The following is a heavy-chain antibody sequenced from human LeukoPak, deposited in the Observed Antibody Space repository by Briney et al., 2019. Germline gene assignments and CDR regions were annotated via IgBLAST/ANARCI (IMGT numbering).Heavy chain of an antibody. CDR3: ARGRGFEQQLTRRDYYYYYMDV. J-gene: IGHJ6*03. D-gene: IGHD6-13*01. CDR1: GGSISSGSYY. CDR2: IYTSGST. V-gene: IGHV4-61*02. Sequence: SETLSLTCTVSGGSISSGSYYWSWIRQPAGKGLEWIGRIYTSGSTNYNPSLKSRVTISVDTSKNQFSLKLSSVTAADTAVYYCARGRGFEQQLTRRDYYYYYMDVWGKGTTVTVSS.